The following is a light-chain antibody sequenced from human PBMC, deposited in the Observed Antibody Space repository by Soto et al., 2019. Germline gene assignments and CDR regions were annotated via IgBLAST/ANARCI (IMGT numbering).Light chain of an antibody. J-gene: IGLJ3*02. V-gene: IGLV1-51*01. CDR1: SSNFENNY. Sequence: QSALTQPPSVSAAPGQRVTISCSGNSSNFENNYVSWYQLLPRTAPRLLIYDNDRRPLGIPDRFSGSKSGTSATLDITGLQTGDEADYYCGTWETSLSLGRVFGGGTQLTVL. CDR3: GTWETSLSLGRV. CDR2: DND.